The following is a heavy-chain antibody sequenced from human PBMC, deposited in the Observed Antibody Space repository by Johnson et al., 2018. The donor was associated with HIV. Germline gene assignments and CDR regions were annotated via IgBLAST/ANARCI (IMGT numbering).Heavy chain of an antibody. J-gene: IGHJ3*02. D-gene: IGHD6-19*01. CDR2: VNPNGGST. Sequence: VQLVESGGGLAKPAWSPRLSCAASQFTFSSYDMNCVRQAPGNGLELVGHVNPNGGSTYLIDSGEDRFNIDTLHLQMNSLRAEDTAVYYCARVGSSGWYEMDAFDIWGQGTMVTVSS. CDR1: QFTFSSYD. V-gene: IGHV3-25*03. CDR3: ARVGSSGWYEMDAFDI.